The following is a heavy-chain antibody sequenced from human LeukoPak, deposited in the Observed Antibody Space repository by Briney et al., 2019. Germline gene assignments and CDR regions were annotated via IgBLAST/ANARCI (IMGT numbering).Heavy chain of an antibody. CDR3: ARDGENYDSSGYYYSSFDY. CDR2: ISYDGSNK. CDR1: GFTFSSYA. J-gene: IGHJ4*02. Sequence: PGGSLRLSCAASGFTFSSYAMHWVRQAPAKGLERVAVISYDGSNKYYADSVKGRFTISRDNSKNTLYPQMNSLRAEDTAVYYCARDGENYDSSGYYYSSFDYWGQGTLVTVSS. V-gene: IGHV3-30-3*01. D-gene: IGHD3-22*01.